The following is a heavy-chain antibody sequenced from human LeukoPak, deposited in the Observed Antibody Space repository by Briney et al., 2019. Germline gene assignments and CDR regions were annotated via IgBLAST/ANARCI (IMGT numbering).Heavy chain of an antibody. CDR2: INGGGGST. CDR1: GFTFSSYG. Sequence: GGSLRLSCAASGFTFSSYGMSWVRQAPGKGLEWVSAINGGGGSTYYADSVKGRFTISRDNSKNTLYLQMNSLRAEDTAVYYCAKAPGGIVGYWGQGTLVTVSS. V-gene: IGHV3-23*01. CDR3: AKAPGGIVGY. J-gene: IGHJ4*02. D-gene: IGHD3-16*01.